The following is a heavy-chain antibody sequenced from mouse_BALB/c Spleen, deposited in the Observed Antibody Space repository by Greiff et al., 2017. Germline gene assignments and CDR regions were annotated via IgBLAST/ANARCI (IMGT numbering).Heavy chain of an antibody. J-gene: IGHJ3*01. D-gene: IGHD3-1*01. V-gene: IGHV7-1*02. CDR1: GFTFSDFY. CDR3: ARDAARATFAY. CDR2: SRNKANDYTT. Sequence: DVMLVESGGGLVQPGGSLRLSCATSGFTFSDFYMEWVRQPPGKRLEWIAASRNKANDYTTEYSASVKGRFIVSRDTSQSILYLQMNALRAEDTAIYYCARDAARATFAYWGQGTLVTVSA.